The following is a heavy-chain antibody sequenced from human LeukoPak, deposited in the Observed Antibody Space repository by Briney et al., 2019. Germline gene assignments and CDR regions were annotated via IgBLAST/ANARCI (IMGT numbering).Heavy chain of an antibody. CDR1: GGSISSYY. Sequence: SETLSLTCTVSGGSISSYYWSWIRQPPGKGLEWIGEINHSGSTNYNPSLKSRVTISVDTSKNQFSLKLSSVTAADTAVYYCARGNDSSGRPFDYWGQGTLVTVSS. V-gene: IGHV4-34*01. CDR3: ARGNDSSGRPFDY. CDR2: INHSGST. J-gene: IGHJ4*02. D-gene: IGHD3-22*01.